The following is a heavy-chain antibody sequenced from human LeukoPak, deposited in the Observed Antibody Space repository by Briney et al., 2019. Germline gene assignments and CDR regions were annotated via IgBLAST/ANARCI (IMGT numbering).Heavy chain of an antibody. V-gene: IGHV3-30-3*01. CDR2: ISYDGSNK. D-gene: IGHD1-7*01. CDR1: GFTFSSYA. CDR3: ARDGEGYNWNYGFFDY. J-gene: IGHJ4*02. Sequence: GKSLRLSCAASGFTFSSYAMHWARQAPGKGLEWVAVISYDGSNKYYADSVKGRVTISRDNSKNTLYLQMNSLRAEDTALYYCARDGEGYNWNYGFFDYWGQGTLVTVSS.